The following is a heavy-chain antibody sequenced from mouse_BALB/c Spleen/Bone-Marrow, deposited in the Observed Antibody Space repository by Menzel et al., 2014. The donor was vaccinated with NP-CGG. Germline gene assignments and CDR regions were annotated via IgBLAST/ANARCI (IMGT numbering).Heavy chain of an antibody. J-gene: IGHJ1*01. CDR3: ARRVYGSQVFDV. Sequence: VHLVESGGGLVQPGGSRKLSCAASGFTFSSFGMHWVRQAPEKGLEWVAYISGGSSTIYYADTVKGRFTISRDNPKNTLFLQMTSLRSEDTAMYYCARRVYGSQVFDVRGAGTTVTVSS. D-gene: IGHD2-2*01. CDR2: ISGGSSTI. V-gene: IGHV5-17*02. CDR1: GFTFSSFG.